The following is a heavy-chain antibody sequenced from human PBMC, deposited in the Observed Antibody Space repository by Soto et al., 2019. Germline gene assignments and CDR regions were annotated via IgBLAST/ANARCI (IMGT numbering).Heavy chain of an antibody. V-gene: IGHV1-46*03. Sequence: GASVKVSCKASGYTFTSYYMHWVRQAPGQGLEWMGIINPSGGSTSYAQEFQGRVTMTRDTSTSTVYMELSSLRSEDTAVYYCARHVDEDTAMVKAIYYYYYMDVWGKGTTVTVSS. J-gene: IGHJ6*03. CDR2: INPSGGST. CDR3: ARHVDEDTAMVKAIYYYYYMDV. CDR1: GYTFTSYY. D-gene: IGHD5-18*01.